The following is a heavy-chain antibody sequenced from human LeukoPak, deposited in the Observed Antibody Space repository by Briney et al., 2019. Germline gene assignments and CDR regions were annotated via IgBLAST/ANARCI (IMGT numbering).Heavy chain of an antibody. D-gene: IGHD3-16*02. CDR3: ARGGYDYVWGSYRPFDY. CDR1: GGTFSSYA. V-gene: IGHV1-69*13. CDR2: IIPIFGTA. J-gene: IGHJ4*02. Sequence: SVKVSCKASGGTFSSYAISWVRQAPGQGLEWMGGIIPIFGTANYAQKFQGRVTITADESTSTAYMELSSLRSEDTAVYYCARGGYDYVWGSYRPFDYWGRGTLVTVSS.